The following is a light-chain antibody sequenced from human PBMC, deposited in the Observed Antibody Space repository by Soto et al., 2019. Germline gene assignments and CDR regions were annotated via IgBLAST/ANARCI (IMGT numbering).Light chain of an antibody. J-gene: IGLJ3*02. V-gene: IGLV2-11*01. Sequence: QSVLTQPRSVSGSPGQSVTISCTGTSSDVGGYNYVSWYQQYPGKAPKLMIYDVSKRPSGVPVRFSGSKSGNTASLTISGLQAEDEADYYCCSYAGSYSWVFGGGTKLTVL. CDR3: CSYAGSYSWV. CDR2: DVS. CDR1: SSDVGGYNY.